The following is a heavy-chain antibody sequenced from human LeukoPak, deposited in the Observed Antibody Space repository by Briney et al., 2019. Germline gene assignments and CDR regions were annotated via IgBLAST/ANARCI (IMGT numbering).Heavy chain of an antibody. Sequence: SETLSLTCTVSGGSISSSSYYWGWIRQPPGKGLEWIGSIYYSGSTYYNPSLKSRVTISVDTSKNQFSLKLSSVTAADTAVYYCARDLSAYGRIAAAGTRDYWGQGTLVTVSS. CDR1: GGSISSSSYY. J-gene: IGHJ4*02. D-gene: IGHD6-13*01. V-gene: IGHV4-39*07. CDR3: ARDLSAYGRIAAAGTRDY. CDR2: IYYSGST.